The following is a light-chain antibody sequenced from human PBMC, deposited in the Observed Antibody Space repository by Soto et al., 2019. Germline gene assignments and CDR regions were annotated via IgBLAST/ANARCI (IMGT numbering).Light chain of an antibody. CDR2: GAS. Sequence: TLSFSPGERVTLSCRASQSVSSYLAWYQQKPGQAPRLLIYGASTGATGIPARFSGSGSGTEFILTISSLQSEDFAVYYCQQYSKWPLTFGGGTKVDIK. CDR3: QQYSKWPLT. J-gene: IGKJ4*01. CDR1: QSVSSY. V-gene: IGKV3-15*01.